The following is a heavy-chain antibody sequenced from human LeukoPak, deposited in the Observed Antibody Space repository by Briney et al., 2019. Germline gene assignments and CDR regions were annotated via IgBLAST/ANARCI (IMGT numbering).Heavy chain of an antibody. J-gene: IGHJ6*03. CDR2: IYTSGST. V-gene: IGHV4-61*02. Sequence: PSQTLSLTCTVSGGSISSGSYYWSWIRQPAGKGLEWIGRIYTSGSTNYNPSLKSRVTISVDTSENQFSLKLSSVTAADTAVYYCARDRYYYMDVWGKGTTVTVSS. CDR3: ARDRYYYMDV. CDR1: GGSISSGSYY.